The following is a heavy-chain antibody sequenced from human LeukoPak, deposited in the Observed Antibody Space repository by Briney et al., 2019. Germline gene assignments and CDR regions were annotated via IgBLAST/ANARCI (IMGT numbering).Heavy chain of an antibody. CDR1: GFIFSTYW. V-gene: IGHV3-7*01. CDR3: ARPAYTAAYDL. CDR2: MKGDGSEI. D-gene: IGHD3-16*01. Sequence: PGGSLRLSCAASGFIFSTYWMMWARQAPEKGLEWVANMKGDGSEIHYVDSVKGRFTISRDNARNSLFLQMNGLRPEDTAVYYCARPAYTAAYDLWGQGTMVTASS. J-gene: IGHJ3*01.